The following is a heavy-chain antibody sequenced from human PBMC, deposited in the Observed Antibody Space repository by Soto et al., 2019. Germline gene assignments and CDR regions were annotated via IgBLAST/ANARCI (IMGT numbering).Heavy chain of an antibody. V-gene: IGHV3-74*01. CDR3: ARGIFGSGTANDS. CDR2: INGDGSGT. J-gene: IGHJ4*02. Sequence: EVQLVESGGGLVQPGGSLRLSCAASGFTFSGSWMHWVRQAPGNGLIWVSRINGDGSGTSYADFVKGRFTISRDNAKNTLFLQMNGLRAEDTAVYYCARGIFGSGTANDSWGQGTLVTVSS. D-gene: IGHD3-10*01. CDR1: GFTFSGSW.